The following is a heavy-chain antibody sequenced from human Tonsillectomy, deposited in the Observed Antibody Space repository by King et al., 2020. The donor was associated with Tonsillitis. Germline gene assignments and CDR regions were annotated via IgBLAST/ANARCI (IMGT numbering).Heavy chain of an antibody. Sequence: VQLVESGGGVVRPGRSLRLSCAASGFSFNTYAFHWVRQAPGKGLDWGAAITHDGDNKYYSDSVRGRFTISRDNSENTLYLQMNSLRAEDPAVYYCTTLADGEGPYFFDYWGQGTLVTVSS. CDR2: ITHDGDNK. D-gene: IGHD3-10*01. V-gene: IGHV3-30-3*01. J-gene: IGHJ4*02. CDR1: GFSFNTYA. CDR3: TTLADGEGPYFFDY.